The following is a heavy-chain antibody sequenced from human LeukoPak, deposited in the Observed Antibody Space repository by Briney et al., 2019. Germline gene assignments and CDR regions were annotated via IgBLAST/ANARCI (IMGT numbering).Heavy chain of an antibody. CDR2: IRYDGSIK. D-gene: IGHD3-3*01. J-gene: IGHJ4*02. CDR1: GFTFSSYG. Sequence: GGSLRLSCAPSGFTFSSYGMHWVRQAPGKGREGVAFIRYDGSIKYYADSVKGRFTISRDNSKNTLYLQMNSLRAEDTAVYYCAKVRGYYDFWSGKGLDYWGQGTLVTVSS. V-gene: IGHV3-30*02. CDR3: AKVRGYYDFWSGKGLDY.